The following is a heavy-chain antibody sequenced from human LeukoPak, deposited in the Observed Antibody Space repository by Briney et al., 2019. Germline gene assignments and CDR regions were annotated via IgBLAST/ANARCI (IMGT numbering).Heavy chain of an antibody. V-gene: IGHV4-59*08. J-gene: IGHJ5*02. CDR1: GGSISNYY. CDR3: ARHGSYYDSSDGWFDP. Sequence: SETLSLTCTVSGGSISNYYWSWIRQPPGRGLEWIGYIYYTGDTNHNPSLKSRVTISIDTSKNQLSLTLHSVTAADTAVYYCARHGSYYDSSDGWFDPWGQGTLVTVSS. CDR2: IYYTGDT. D-gene: IGHD3-22*01.